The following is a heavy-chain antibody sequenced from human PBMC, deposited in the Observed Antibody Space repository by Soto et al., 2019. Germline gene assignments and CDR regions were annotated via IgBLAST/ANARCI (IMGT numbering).Heavy chain of an antibody. Sequence: GGSLRLSCAASGRTFSLNAMHWVRQAPGKGLEWVASISYDGANKHYADSVKGRFTISRDNSRNTMSLQMDSLKTDDTAVYYCARDRYAAAVATYLDYWGQGALVTVSS. CDR3: ARDRYAAAVATYLDY. V-gene: IGHV3-30*14. J-gene: IGHJ4*02. CDR2: ISYDGANK. D-gene: IGHD2-2*01. CDR1: GRTFSLNA.